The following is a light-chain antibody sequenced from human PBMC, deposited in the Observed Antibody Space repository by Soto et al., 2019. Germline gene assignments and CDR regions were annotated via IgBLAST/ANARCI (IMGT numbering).Light chain of an antibody. V-gene: IGKV3-15*01. Sequence: EILMTQSPATLSVSPGARGPLSCRASQTISSNLAWSQQKPGQAPRLMIFDASTRATGIPVRFSGSGSGTECTLSISSLQSEDVAVYYCQQYKNWPRTLGQGTKVDI. CDR3: QQYKNWPRT. CDR2: DAS. J-gene: IGKJ1*01. CDR1: QTISSN.